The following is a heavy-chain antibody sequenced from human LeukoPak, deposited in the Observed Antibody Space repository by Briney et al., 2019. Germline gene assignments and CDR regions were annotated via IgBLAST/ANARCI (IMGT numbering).Heavy chain of an antibody. CDR3: AKDGGEYTLADY. CDR2: IRYDGSNK. CDR1: GFTFSSYG. D-gene: IGHD3-16*01. V-gene: IGHV3-30*02. Sequence: PGGSLRLSCAASGFTFSSYGMHWVRQAPGKGLEWVAFIRYDGSNKYYADSVKGRFTISRDNSKNTLYLQMNSLRAEDTAVYYCAKDGGEYTLADYWGQGTLVTVSS. J-gene: IGHJ4*02.